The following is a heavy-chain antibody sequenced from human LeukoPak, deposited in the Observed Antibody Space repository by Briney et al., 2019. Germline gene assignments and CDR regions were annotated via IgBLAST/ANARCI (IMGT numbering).Heavy chain of an antibody. D-gene: IGHD3-3*02. CDR2: IYYSGST. J-gene: IGHJ4*02. Sequence: SETLSLTCTVSGGSISSRTYSWGWIRQPPGKGLEWIGSIYYSGSTYYNPSLKSRVAISVDTSKNQFSLKLSSVTAADTAVYYCARGLHFWSGYYGYYFDYWGQGTLVTVSS. CDR1: GGSISSRTYS. CDR3: ARGLHFWSGYYGYYFDY. V-gene: IGHV4-39*01.